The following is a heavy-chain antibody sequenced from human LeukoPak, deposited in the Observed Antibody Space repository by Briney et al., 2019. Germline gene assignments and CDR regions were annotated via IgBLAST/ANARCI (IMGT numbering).Heavy chain of an antibody. CDR2: IYPSGST. V-gene: IGHV4-4*02. J-gene: IGHJ6*02. CDR3: ARDLQAFVGVGGWYESGTLNYYYYGMDV. CDR1: GGSFSSGNW. Sequence: SETLSLTCAVSGGSFSSGNWWNWVRQPPGKGLEWIGQIYPSGSTNYNPSLESRVTISIDMSKNQFSLQLNSVTPEDTAVYYCARDLQAFVGVGGWYESGTLNYYYYGMDVWGQGTTVTVSS. D-gene: IGHD6-19*01.